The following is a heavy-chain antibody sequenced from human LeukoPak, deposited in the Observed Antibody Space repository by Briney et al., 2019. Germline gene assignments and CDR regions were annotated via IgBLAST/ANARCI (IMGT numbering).Heavy chain of an antibody. CDR2: INPSGGST. J-gene: IGHJ6*03. CDR3: ATGCSGSYYGTCYYYMDV. D-gene: IGHD1-26*01. CDR1: GYTFTSYY. Sequence: GASVKVSCKASGYTFTSYYMHWVRQAPGQGLEWMGIINPSGGSTSYAQKFQGRVTMTEDTSTDTAYMELSSLRSEDTAVYYCATGCSGSYYGTCYYYMDVWGKGTTVTVSS. V-gene: IGHV1-46*01.